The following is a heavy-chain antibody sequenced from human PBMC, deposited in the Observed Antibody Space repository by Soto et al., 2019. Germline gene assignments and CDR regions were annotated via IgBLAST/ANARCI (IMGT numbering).Heavy chain of an antibody. J-gene: IGHJ6*02. V-gene: IGHV4-31*03. D-gene: IGHD2-8*01. CDR3: ARSQLDCTNGVCYYYYYGMDV. Sequence: SETLSLTCTVSGGSISSGGYYWSWIRRHPGKGLEWIGYIYYSGSTYYNPSLKSRVTISVDTSKNQFSLKLSSVTAADTAVYYCARSQLDCTNGVCYYYYYGMDVWGQGTTVTVSS. CDR1: GGSISSGGYY. CDR2: IYYSGST.